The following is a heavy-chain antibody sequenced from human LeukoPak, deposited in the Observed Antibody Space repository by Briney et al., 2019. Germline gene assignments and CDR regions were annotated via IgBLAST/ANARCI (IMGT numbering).Heavy chain of an antibody. V-gene: IGHV3-74*01. D-gene: IGHD4-17*01. CDR3: ARPTTALEY. CDR1: GFTFSSYA. CDR2: INPDGSGP. Sequence: PGGSLRLSCAASGFTFSSYAMSWVRQAPGKGLVWVSRINPDGSGPIYADSVKGRFTISRDNAKNTLYLQMNSLRDEDTAVYYCARPTTALEYWGQGTLVTVSS. J-gene: IGHJ4*02.